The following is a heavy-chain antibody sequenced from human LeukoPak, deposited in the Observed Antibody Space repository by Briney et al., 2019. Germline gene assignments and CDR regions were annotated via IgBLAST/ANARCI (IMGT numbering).Heavy chain of an antibody. V-gene: IGHV4-59*08. CDR1: GGSISSYY. D-gene: IGHD3-22*01. J-gene: IGHJ6*02. CDR3: ARHNEGTTNYYDSSGGVSGFLDYYYGMDV. Sequence: SETLSLTCTVSGGSISSYYWSWIRQPPGKGLEWIGYIYYSGSTNYNPSLKSGVTISVDTSKNQFSLKLSSVTAADTAVYYCARHNEGTTNYYDSSGGVSGFLDYYYGMDVWGQGTTVTVSS. CDR2: IYYSGST.